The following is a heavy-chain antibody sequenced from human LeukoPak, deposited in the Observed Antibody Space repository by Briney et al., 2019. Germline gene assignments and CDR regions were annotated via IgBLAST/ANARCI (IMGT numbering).Heavy chain of an antibody. Sequence: GGSLRLSCAASGFTFSSYEMNWVRQAPGKGLEWVSYISSSGSTIYYADSVRGRFTISRDNAKNSLYLQMNSLRAEDTAVYYCARALYYYDSSGMRGVDYWGQGTLVTVPS. CDR2: ISSSGSTI. CDR1: GFTFSSYE. V-gene: IGHV3-48*03. J-gene: IGHJ4*02. CDR3: ARALYYYDSSGMRGVDY. D-gene: IGHD3-22*01.